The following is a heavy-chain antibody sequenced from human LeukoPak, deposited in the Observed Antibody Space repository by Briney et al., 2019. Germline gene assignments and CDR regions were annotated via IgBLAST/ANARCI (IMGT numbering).Heavy chain of an antibody. Sequence: GASVKVSCKVSGYTLTELSMHWVRQAPGKGLEWMGGFDPEDGETIYAQKFQGRVTMTEDTSTDTAYMELSSLRSEDTAVYYCATAYYDFWSGVFDYWGQGTLVTVSS. V-gene: IGHV1-24*01. J-gene: IGHJ4*02. CDR2: FDPEDGET. D-gene: IGHD3-3*01. CDR3: ATAYYDFWSGVFDY. CDR1: GYTLTELS.